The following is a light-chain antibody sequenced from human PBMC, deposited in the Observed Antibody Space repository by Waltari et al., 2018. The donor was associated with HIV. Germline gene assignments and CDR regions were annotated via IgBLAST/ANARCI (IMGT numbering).Light chain of an antibody. CDR2: AAT. CDR1: QSISNY. CDR3: QQSDTTPWT. Sequence: DIQMTQSPSSLSTSVGDGVTITCRASQSISNYLNWYQQKAGRAPKLLIYAATTLQRGVPSRFTGSGSGTDFSLTISSLQPEDFAIYYCQQSDTTPWTFGQGTKVDLK. J-gene: IGKJ1*01. V-gene: IGKV1-39*01.